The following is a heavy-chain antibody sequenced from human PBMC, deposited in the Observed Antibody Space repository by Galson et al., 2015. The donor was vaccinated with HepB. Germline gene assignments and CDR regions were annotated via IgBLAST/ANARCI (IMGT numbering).Heavy chain of an antibody. CDR3: ARARGGGPAAYFDY. Sequence: SLRLSCAASGFTFSDDYMSWIRQAPGKGLDWISYISSSSDFTNYADSVRGRFTISRDNAKNSLYLQMNCLRVEDTAVYYCARARGGGPAAYFDYWGQGILVTVSS. CDR2: ISSSSDFT. J-gene: IGHJ4*02. CDR1: GFTFSDDY. V-gene: IGHV3-11*05. D-gene: IGHD2-2*01.